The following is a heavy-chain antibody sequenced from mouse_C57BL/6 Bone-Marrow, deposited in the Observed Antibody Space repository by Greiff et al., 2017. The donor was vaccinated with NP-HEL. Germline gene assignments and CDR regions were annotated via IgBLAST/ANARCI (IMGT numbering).Heavy chain of an antibody. CDR1: GYAFSSYW. J-gene: IGHJ2*01. V-gene: IGHV1-80*01. D-gene: IGHD3-2*02. Sequence: VQLQQSGAELVKPGASVKISCKASGYAFSSYWMNWVKQRPGQGLEWIGQIYPGDGDTNYNGKFKGKATLTADKSSSTAYMQLSSLTSEDSAVYFCARRAQATFLDYWGQGTTLTVAS. CDR3: ARRAQATFLDY. CDR2: IYPGDGDT.